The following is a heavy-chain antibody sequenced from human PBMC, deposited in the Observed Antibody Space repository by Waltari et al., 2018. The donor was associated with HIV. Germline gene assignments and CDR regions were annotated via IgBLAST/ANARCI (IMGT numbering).Heavy chain of an antibody. CDR3: AKTRGAAGTDYYGMDV. Sequence: VQLQESGPGLVKPSETLSVTCSVSGGSITSGGSYWSWIRQPPGKGLGGIGHIYHSADTLYNPSLRCRWSISVDTSKNQFSLEVRSVTAADTAVEYCAKTRGAAGTDYYGMDVWGQGTTVSVSS. V-gene: IGHV4-31*03. D-gene: IGHD6-13*01. CDR1: GGSITSGGSY. CDR2: IYHSADT. J-gene: IGHJ6*02.